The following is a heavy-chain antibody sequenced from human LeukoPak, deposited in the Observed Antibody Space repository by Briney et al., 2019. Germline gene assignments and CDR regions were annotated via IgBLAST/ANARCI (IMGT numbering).Heavy chain of an antibody. CDR1: GGSISSYY. J-gene: IGHJ5*02. D-gene: IGHD2-21*01. V-gene: IGHV4-4*07. Sequence: SETLSLTCTVSGGSISSYYWSWIRQPAGKGLEWIGRIYSSGSINYNPSLKSRVTMSVDTSKNQFSLNLRFMAAADTAVYYCARSALVAHWFDPWGQGTLVTVSS. CDR3: ARSALVAHWFDP. CDR2: IYSSGSI.